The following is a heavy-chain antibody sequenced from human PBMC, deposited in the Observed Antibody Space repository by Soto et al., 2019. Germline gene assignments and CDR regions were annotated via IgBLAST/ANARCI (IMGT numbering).Heavy chain of an antibody. Sequence: QVQLVQSGAEVKKPGASVKVSCKASGYTFTSYGISWVRQAPGQGLEWMGWISAYNGNTNYAQKRQGRFTMTTDTSTSTAYMELRSLRSDDTAVYSCARGNTMVRGVILFYFDYWGQGTLVNVSA. CDR1: GYTFTSYG. V-gene: IGHV1-18*01. J-gene: IGHJ4*02. CDR2: ISAYNGNT. D-gene: IGHD3-10*01. CDR3: ARGNTMVRGVILFYFDY.